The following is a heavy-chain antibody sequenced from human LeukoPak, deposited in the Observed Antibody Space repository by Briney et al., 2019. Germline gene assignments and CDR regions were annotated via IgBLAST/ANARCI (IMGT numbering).Heavy chain of an antibody. CDR3: ARAYGDYVSIELDY. CDR2: IYHSGST. D-gene: IGHD4-17*01. V-gene: IGHV4-30-2*01. Sequence: PSETLSLTCAVSGGSISSGGYSWSWIRQPPGKGLEWIGYIYHSGSTYYNPSLKSRVTISVDRPKNQFSLKLSSVTAADTAVYYCARAYGDYVSIELDYWGQGTLVTVSS. J-gene: IGHJ4*02. CDR1: GGSISSGGYS.